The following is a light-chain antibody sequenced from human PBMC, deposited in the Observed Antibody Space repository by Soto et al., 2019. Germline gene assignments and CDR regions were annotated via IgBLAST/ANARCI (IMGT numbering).Light chain of an antibody. CDR3: QQYGSALLT. Sequence: EIVLTQSPGTLSLSPGERATLSCRASQSVSSSYLAWYQQKPGQAPRLLIYGGSSRATGIPDRFSGSGSGTDFTLTISRLEPEDFAVYYCQQYGSALLTFGPGTKVDIK. J-gene: IGKJ3*01. CDR2: GGS. V-gene: IGKV3-20*01. CDR1: QSVSSSY.